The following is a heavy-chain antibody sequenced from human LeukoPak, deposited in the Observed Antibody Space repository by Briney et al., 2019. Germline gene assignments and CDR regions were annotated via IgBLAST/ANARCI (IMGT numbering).Heavy chain of an antibody. CDR2: IYHSGST. CDR1: GGSISSSNW. CDR3: ARDPGVYSCYLRGYYYYGMDV. J-gene: IGHJ6*04. V-gene: IGHV4-4*02. D-gene: IGHD5-12*01. Sequence: SETLSLTCAVSGGSISSSNWWSWVRQPPGEGLEWIGEIYHSGSTNYDPSVKSRVTISVDKSKNQFSLKLSSVTAADTAVYYCARDPGVYSCYLRGYYYYGMDVWGKGTTVTVSS.